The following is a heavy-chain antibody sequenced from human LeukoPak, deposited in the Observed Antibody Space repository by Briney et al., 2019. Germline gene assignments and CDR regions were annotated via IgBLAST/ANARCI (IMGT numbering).Heavy chain of an antibody. J-gene: IGHJ6*03. CDR2: ISYDGSNK. D-gene: IGHD2-2*01. V-gene: IGHV3-30*03. CDR3: ASSSPLFDIVVVPYYYYMDV. CDR1: GFTFSSYG. Sequence: PGRSLRLSCAASGFTFSSYGMHWVRQAPGKGLEWVAVISYDGSNKYYADSVKGRFTISRDNAKNSLYLQMNSLRAEDTAVYYCASSSPLFDIVVVPYYYYMDVWGKGTTVTVSS.